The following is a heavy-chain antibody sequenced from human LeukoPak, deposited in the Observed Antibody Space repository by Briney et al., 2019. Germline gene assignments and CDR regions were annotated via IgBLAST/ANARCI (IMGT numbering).Heavy chain of an antibody. Sequence: ASVKVSCKASGYTFTSYAMHWVRQATGQRLEWMGWINTGDGNTKFSQKFQGRVAISRDTSASTAYMELSSLRSEDTAVYYCARGLPVAGWSILDYWGQGTLVTVSS. CDR1: GYTFTSYA. D-gene: IGHD3-3*01. V-gene: IGHV1-3*04. CDR3: ARGLPVAGWSILDY. J-gene: IGHJ4*02. CDR2: INTGDGNT.